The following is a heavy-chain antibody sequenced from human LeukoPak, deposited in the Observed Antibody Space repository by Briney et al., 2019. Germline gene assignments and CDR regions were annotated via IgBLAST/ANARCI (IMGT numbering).Heavy chain of an antibody. CDR1: GFTFSSYA. CDR3: AKAVWFGEFDYYFLCLDV. Sequence: PGGSLRLSCAAFGFTFSSYAMGWVRQAPGKGLEWVSAISGSGGDTYYADSVKGRFTFSRDNSKNTLYLQMNSLRPEDTALYYCAKAVWFGEFDYYFLCLDVWGQGTTVTVSS. CDR2: ISGSGGDT. V-gene: IGHV3-23*01. J-gene: IGHJ6*02. D-gene: IGHD3-10*01.